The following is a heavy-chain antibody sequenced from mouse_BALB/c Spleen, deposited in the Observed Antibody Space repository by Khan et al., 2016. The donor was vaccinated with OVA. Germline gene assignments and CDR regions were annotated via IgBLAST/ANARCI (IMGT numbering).Heavy chain of an antibody. CDR2: IYPGNSDT. CDR1: GYIFTNYW. CDR3: TGSGYGTFDY. J-gene: IGHJ3*01. D-gene: IGHD3-1*01. Sequence: VQLQQSGTVLARPGASVKMSCKASGYIFTNYWMHWVKQRPGQGLEWIGGIYPGNSDTSYNQKFKGKAKLTAVTSASTAYLELSSLTNEDSAVYYGTGSGYGTFDYWGQGTLVTVSA. V-gene: IGHV1-5*01.